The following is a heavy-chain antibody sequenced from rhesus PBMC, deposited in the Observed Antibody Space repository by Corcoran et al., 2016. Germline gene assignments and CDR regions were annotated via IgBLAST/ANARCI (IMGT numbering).Heavy chain of an antibody. CDR2: VYGRGGST. Sequence: QVQLQESGPGLVKPSETLSLTCTVSGYSINNNYWSWIRHSAGRGLAWIGYVYGRGGSTYYNPSLKSRVTISTDTSKNQFSLKLSSVTAADTAIYYCATSTVAATAYWGQGVLVTVSS. V-gene: IGHV4-160*01. J-gene: IGHJ4*01. CDR1: GYSINNNY. D-gene: IGHD4-29*01. CDR3: ATSTVAATAY.